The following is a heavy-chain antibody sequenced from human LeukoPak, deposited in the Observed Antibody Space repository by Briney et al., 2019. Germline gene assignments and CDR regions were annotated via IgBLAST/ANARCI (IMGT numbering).Heavy chain of an antibody. CDR2: IIPIFGTA. CDR1: GYTFTSYG. Sequence: VASVKVSCKASGYTFTSYGLSWVRQAPGQGLERMGGIIPIFGTANYAQKFQGRVTITADESTSTAYMELSSLRSEDTAVYYCAXPKRPLGYCSSTXCYYYGMDVWGQGTTVTVSS. CDR3: AXPKRPLGYCSSTXCYYYGMDV. D-gene: IGHD2-2*01. J-gene: IGHJ6*02. V-gene: IGHV1-69*13.